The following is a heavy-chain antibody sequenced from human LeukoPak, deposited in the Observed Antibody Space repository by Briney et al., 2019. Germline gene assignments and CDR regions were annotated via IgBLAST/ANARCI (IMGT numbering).Heavy chain of an antibody. D-gene: IGHD1-14*01. CDR3: AGDSPGFFY. V-gene: IGHV4-34*01. Sequence: SETLSLTCAIYGGSFSGYYWSWIRQPPGKGLEWIGEINQGESTNYNPSLKSRLTISIDPSKNQFSLKLSSVTAADTAVYYCAGDSPGFFYWGQGTLVTVPS. CDR1: GGSFSGYY. CDR2: INQGEST. J-gene: IGHJ4*01.